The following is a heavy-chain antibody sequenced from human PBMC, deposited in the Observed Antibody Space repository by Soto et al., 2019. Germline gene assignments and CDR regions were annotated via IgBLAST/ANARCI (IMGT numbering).Heavy chain of an antibody. Sequence: SETLSLTCSVSGGSINSYWWSWIRQPAGKGLEWIGRVYSSGTTDYNPSLNSRATLSVETSKNQFSLKLSSVTAADTAVYYCARDIGSYAYGEGYRGQGIQVTVSS. J-gene: IGHJ4*02. V-gene: IGHV4-4*07. D-gene: IGHD3-10*01. CDR2: VYSSGTT. CDR3: ARDIGSYAYGEGY. CDR1: GGSINSYW.